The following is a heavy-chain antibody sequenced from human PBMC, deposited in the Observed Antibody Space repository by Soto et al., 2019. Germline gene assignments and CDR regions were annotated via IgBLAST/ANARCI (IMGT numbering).Heavy chain of an antibody. D-gene: IGHD2-8*01. CDR2: IIPVFGTA. V-gene: IGHV1-69*01. J-gene: IGHJ6*02. Sequence: QVQLVQSGAEVKKPGSSVKVSCKASGGTFSSYAISWVRQAPGQGLEWMGGIIPVFGTANYVQKFQGRVTINADESTSTACVELSSLRSEDTAVYYFARSTPDCANGVCYKASGRDGMGVWGQGTTGIVSS. CDR1: GGTFSSYA. CDR3: ARSTPDCANGVCYKASGRDGMGV.